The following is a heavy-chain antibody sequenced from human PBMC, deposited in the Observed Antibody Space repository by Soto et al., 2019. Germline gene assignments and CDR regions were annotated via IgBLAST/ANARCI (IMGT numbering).Heavy chain of an antibody. CDR1: GYTFSSYA. CDR2: ISGSGGST. J-gene: IGHJ4*02. D-gene: IGHD2-2*01. CDR3: AKDRRFVGYCSSTSCNHPFDY. Sequence: VQLVQSGAEVKKPGASVKVSCKASGYTFSSYAMSWVRQAPGKGLEWVSAISGSGGSTYYADSVKGRFTISRDNSKNTLYLQMNSLRADDTAVYYCAKDRRFVGYCSSTSCNHPFDYWGQGTLVTVSS. V-gene: IGHV3-23*04.